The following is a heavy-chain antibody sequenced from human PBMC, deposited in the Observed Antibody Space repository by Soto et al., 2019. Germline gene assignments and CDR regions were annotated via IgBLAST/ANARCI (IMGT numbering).Heavy chain of an antibody. V-gene: IGHV3-23*01. D-gene: IGHD3-16*02. CDR3: AKVFYDYIWGSYRRQGPLFYFDY. J-gene: IGHJ4*02. CDR1: GFTFSSYA. Sequence: GGSLRLSCAASGFTFSSYAMSWVRQAPGKGLEWVSAISGSGGSTYYADSVKGRFTISRDNSKNTLYLQMNSLRAEDTAVYYCAKVFYDYIWGSYRRQGPLFYFDYWGQGTLVTVSS. CDR2: ISGSGGST.